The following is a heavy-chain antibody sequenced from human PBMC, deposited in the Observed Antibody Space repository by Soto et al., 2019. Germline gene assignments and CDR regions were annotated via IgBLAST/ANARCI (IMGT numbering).Heavy chain of an antibody. J-gene: IGHJ4*02. CDR1: GFTFSSYA. D-gene: IGHD2-15*01. CDR3: AKHVVVVAATGDYFDY. CDR2: ISGSGGST. V-gene: IGHV3-23*01. Sequence: GGPLRLSCAASGFTFSSYAMSWVRQAPGKGLEWVSAISGSGGSTYYADSVKGRFTISRDNSKNTLYLQMNSLRAEDTAVYYSAKHVVVVAATGDYFDYWGQGTLVTVSS.